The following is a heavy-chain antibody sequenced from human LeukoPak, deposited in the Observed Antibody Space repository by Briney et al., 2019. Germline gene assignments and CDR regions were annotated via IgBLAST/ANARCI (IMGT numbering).Heavy chain of an antibody. CDR1: GDSISGYF. V-gene: IGHV4-4*09. J-gene: IGHJ4*02. CDR3: ARGHDSSGYYHIDY. D-gene: IGHD3-22*01. CDR2: IYSSGST. Sequence: SETLSLTCSVSGDSISGYFWSWIRQPPGKGLEWIGYIYSSGSTNYNPSLKSRVTISVDTSKNQFSLKLSSVTAVDTAVYYCARGHDSSGYYHIDYWGQGTLVTVSS.